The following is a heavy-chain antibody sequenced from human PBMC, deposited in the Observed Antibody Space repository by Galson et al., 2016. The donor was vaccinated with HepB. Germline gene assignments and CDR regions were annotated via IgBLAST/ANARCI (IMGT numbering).Heavy chain of an antibody. CDR1: GASVSRTGHY. CDR3: ASEEVLWFGELSLGEGYFHS. J-gene: IGHJ4*02. CDR2: VNKDGIT. V-gene: IGHV4-61*08. Sequence: SETLSLTCTVSGASVSRTGHYWNWLRQPPGKGLEWIGIVNKDGITKYNSSLKSRVTISLSTSKKQFSLRLNSVTAADTALYYCASEEVLWFGELSLGEGYFHSWGQGILVTVSS. D-gene: IGHD3-10*01.